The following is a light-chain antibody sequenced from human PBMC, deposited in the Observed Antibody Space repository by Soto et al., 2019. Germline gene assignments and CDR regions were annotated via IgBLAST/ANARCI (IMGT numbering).Light chain of an antibody. CDR3: QQANSFPIT. V-gene: IGKV1D-12*01. Sequence: DIQMTQSPSSVSASVGDRVTITCRASQGLSSWLAWYQQKPGKAPKRLIYSVSSLQSGVSSRFSSSGGVTDFTLTISNLQPEDFATYYCQQANSFPITFGQGTRLEIK. J-gene: IGKJ5*01. CDR2: SVS. CDR1: QGLSSW.